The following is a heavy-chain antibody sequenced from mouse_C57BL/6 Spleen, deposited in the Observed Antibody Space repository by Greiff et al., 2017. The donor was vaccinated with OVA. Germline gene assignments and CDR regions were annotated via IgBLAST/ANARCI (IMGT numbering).Heavy chain of an antibody. Sequence: VQLQQPGAELVRPGSSVKLSCKASGYTFTSYWMDWVKQRPGQGLEWIGNIYPSDSETHYNQKFKDKATLTVDKSSSTAYMQLSSLTPEDSAVYYCARNWDGGNYWGQGTTLTVSS. CDR2: IYPSDSET. V-gene: IGHV1-61*01. CDR3: ARNWDGGNY. D-gene: IGHD4-1*01. J-gene: IGHJ2*01. CDR1: GYTFTSYW.